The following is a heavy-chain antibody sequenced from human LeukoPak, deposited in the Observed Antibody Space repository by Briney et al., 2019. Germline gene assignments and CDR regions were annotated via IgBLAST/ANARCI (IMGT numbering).Heavy chain of an antibody. J-gene: IGHJ4*02. CDR3: ARAGTRPFLDY. D-gene: IGHD2-2*01. CDR2: ISSGGSTK. CDR1: GFTFSSYE. Sequence: GGSLRLSCAASGFTFSSYEMNWVRQAPGKGLEWVSYISSGGSTKYYTGSVKGRFTVSRDNAQNSLHLQMNSQRAEDTAVYYCARAGTRPFLDYWGQGTLVTVSS. V-gene: IGHV3-48*03.